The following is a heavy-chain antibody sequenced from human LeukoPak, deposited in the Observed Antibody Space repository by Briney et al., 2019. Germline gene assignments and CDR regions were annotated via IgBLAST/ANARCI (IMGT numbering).Heavy chain of an antibody. CDR2: INSDGSSI. V-gene: IGHV3-74*01. Sequence: GGSLRLSCAASGFTFSSHWMHWVRQAPGKGLVWVSRINSDGSSISYADSVKGRFTISRDNAKNTLYLQMNSLRAEDTAVYYCARELGSYEGGYYGMDVWGQGTTVTVSS. J-gene: IGHJ6*02. D-gene: IGHD1-26*01. CDR3: ARELGSYEGGYYGMDV. CDR1: GFTFSSHW.